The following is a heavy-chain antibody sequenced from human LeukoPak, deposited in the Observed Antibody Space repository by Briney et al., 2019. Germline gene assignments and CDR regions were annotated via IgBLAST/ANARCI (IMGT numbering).Heavy chain of an antibody. D-gene: IGHD3-22*01. CDR1: GGSISSYY. CDR2: IYYSGST. J-gene: IGHJ3*02. V-gene: IGHV4-59*01. Sequence: SETLSLTCTVPGGSISSYYWSWTRQPPGKGLEWIGYIYYSGSTNYNLSLKSRVTISVDTSKNQFSLKLSSVTAADTAVYYCARDGDYDDAFDIWGQGTMVTVSS. CDR3: ARDGDYDDAFDI.